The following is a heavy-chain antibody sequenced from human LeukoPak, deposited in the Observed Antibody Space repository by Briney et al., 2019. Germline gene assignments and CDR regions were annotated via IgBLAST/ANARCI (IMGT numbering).Heavy chain of an antibody. CDR3: ARVAHDYGDPGDY. CDR2: ISAYNGNT. D-gene: IGHD4-17*01. J-gene: IGHJ4*02. Sequence: ASVKVSCKASGYTFTSYGISWVRQAPGQGLEWMGWISAYNGNTNYAQKLQGRVTMTTDTSTSTAYIELRSLRSDDTAVYYCARVAHDYGDPGDYWGQGTLVTVSS. V-gene: IGHV1-18*01. CDR1: GYTFTSYG.